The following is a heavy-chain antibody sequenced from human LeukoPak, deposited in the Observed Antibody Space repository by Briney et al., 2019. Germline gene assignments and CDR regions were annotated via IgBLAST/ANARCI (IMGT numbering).Heavy chain of an antibody. Sequence: GGSLRLSCAVSGLTISNNYMSWVCQAPGKGLEWVSVIYPDGSSYYTDSVKGRFTISRDNSKNTVYLQMNSLRVDDTAVYFCARDRIGRSKDHWGQGSLVTVSS. CDR1: GLTISNNY. V-gene: IGHV3-53*01. CDR2: IYPDGSS. D-gene: IGHD1-14*01. J-gene: IGHJ4*02. CDR3: ARDRIGRSKDH.